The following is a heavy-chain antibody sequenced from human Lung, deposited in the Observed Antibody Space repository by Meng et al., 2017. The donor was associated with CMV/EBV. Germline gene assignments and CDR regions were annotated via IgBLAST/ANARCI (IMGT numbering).Heavy chain of an antibody. J-gene: IGHJ4*02. V-gene: IGHV3-43*01. D-gene: IGHD2-2*01. CDR2: ISWDGGST. Sequence: GGSLRLXCAASGFTFDDYTMHWVRQAPGKGLEWVSLISWDGGSTYYADSVKGRFTISRDNSKNSLYLQMNSLRTEDTALYYCAKEGRYCSSTSCFYYFDDXGQGXLVTVSS. CDR3: AKEGRYCSSTSCFYYFDD. CDR1: GFTFDDYT.